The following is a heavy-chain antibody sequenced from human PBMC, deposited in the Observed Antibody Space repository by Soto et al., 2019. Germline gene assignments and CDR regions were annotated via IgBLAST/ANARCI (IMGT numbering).Heavy chain of an antibody. V-gene: IGHV4-30-2*01. CDR2: IYHSGST. D-gene: IGHD3-10*01. J-gene: IGHJ5*02. Sequence: SETLSLTCAVSGGSISSGGYSWSWIRQPPGKGLEWIGYIYHSGSTYYNPSLKSRVTISVDRSKNQFSLKLSSVTAADTAVYYCARYLNNRNYYASRRETWFDPSGQGTLLTVSS. CDR3: ARYLNNRNYYASRRETWFDP. CDR1: GGSISSGGYS.